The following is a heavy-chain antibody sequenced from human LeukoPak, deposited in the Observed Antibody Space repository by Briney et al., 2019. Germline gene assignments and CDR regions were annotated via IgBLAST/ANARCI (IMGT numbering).Heavy chain of an antibody. D-gene: IGHD3-3*01. CDR1: GFTFSSYS. J-gene: IGHJ4*02. CDR2: ISSSSSYI. CDR3: ARESYDFWSGYPNDY. Sequence: GGSLRLSCAASGFTFSSYSMNWVRQAPGKGLEWVSSISSSSSYIYYADSVKGQFTISRDNAKNSLYLQMNSLRAEDTAVYYCARESYDFWSGYPNDYWGQGTLVTVSS. V-gene: IGHV3-21*01.